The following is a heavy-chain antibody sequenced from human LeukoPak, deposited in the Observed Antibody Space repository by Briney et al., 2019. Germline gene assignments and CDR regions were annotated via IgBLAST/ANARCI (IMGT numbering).Heavy chain of an antibody. CDR1: GFTFSSYA. CDR3: ARAPYGFGDLSVDY. Sequence: PGGSLRLSCAASGFTFSSYAMHWVRQAPGKGLEWVAVISYDGSNKYYADSVKGRFTISRDNSKNTLYLQMNSLRAEDTAVYYCARAPYGFGDLSVDYWGQGTLVTVSS. V-gene: IGHV3-30*04. J-gene: IGHJ4*02. D-gene: IGHD3-10*01. CDR2: ISYDGSNK.